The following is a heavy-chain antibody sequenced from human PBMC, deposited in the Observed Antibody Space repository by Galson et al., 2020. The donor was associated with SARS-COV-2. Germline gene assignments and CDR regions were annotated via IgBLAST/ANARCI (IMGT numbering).Heavy chain of an antibody. D-gene: IGHD2-2*01. J-gene: IGHJ3*01. CDR1: GDSVSSNIAT. Sequence: SQTLSLSRALSGDSVSSNIATWDWIRQSPARGLEWLGRTYYRSKWSNDSAIAVTSRIIINPDTSYNGFSLLLHSVTSEEAAVYYCVRRGRSSAFDVWGLGTMVTVSS. V-gene: IGHV6-1*01. CDR2: TYYRSKWSN. CDR3: VRRGRSSAFDV.